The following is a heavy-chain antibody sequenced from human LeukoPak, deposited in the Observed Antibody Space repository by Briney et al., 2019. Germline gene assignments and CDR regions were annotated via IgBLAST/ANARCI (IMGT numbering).Heavy chain of an antibody. CDR3: ARGTDWSNACDY. Sequence: SQTLSLTCTVSGGSISSGGYYWSWIRQHPGKGLEWIGYIYYSGSTYYNPSLKSRVTISVDTSKNQFSLKLGSVTAADTAVYYCARGTDWSNACDYWGQGTLVTVSS. CDR2: IYYSGST. J-gene: IGHJ4*02. V-gene: IGHV4-31*03. D-gene: IGHD1/OR15-1a*01. CDR1: GGSISSGGYY.